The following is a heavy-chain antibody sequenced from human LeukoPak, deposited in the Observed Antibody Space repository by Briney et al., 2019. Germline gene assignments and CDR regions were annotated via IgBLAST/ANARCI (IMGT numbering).Heavy chain of an antibody. J-gene: IGHJ4*02. CDR2: FYPGDSDA. CDR1: GYSFTNYW. D-gene: IGHD6-19*01. CDR3: ARHIGVAGTGSLGRGDY. V-gene: IGHV5-51*01. Sequence: GESLKISCKGSGYSFTNYWIGWVRQMPGKGLEWMGIFYPGDSDAKYSPSFQGQVTISADKSINTAYLQWSSLKASDTAMYYCARHIGVAGTGSLGRGDYWGQGTPVTVSS.